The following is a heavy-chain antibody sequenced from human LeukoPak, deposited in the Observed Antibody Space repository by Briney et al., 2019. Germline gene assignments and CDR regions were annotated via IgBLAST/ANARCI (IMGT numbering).Heavy chain of an antibody. Sequence: SVKVSCKASGGTFSSYAISWVRQAPGQGLEWVGGIIPIFGTANYAQKFQGRVTITADESTSTAYMELSSLRSEDTAVYYCARGWDCSGGSCYFDYWGQGTLVTVSS. J-gene: IGHJ4*02. CDR3: ARGWDCSGGSCYFDY. CDR2: IIPIFGTA. D-gene: IGHD2-15*01. V-gene: IGHV1-69*13. CDR1: GGTFSSYA.